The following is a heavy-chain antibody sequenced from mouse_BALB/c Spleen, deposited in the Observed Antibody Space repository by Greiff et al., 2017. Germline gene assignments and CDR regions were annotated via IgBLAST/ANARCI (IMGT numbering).Heavy chain of an antibody. D-gene: IGHD2-1*01. V-gene: IGHV7-1*02. CDR3: ARDAYGNFGGFAY. J-gene: IGHJ3*01. CDR2: SRNKANDYTT. Sequence: EVQGVESGGGLVQPGGSLRLSCATSGFTFSDFYMEWVRQPPGKRLEWIAASRNKANDYTTEYSASVKGRFIVSRDTSQSILYLQMNALRAEDTPIYYCARDAYGNFGGFAYWGQGTLVTVSA. CDR1: GFTFSDFY.